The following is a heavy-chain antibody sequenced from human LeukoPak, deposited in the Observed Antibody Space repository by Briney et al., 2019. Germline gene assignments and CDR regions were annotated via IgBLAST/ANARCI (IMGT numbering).Heavy chain of an antibody. CDR3: ARGYYRGTYYYYYYMDV. J-gene: IGHJ6*03. D-gene: IGHD2/OR15-2a*01. Sequence: GASVKVSCKASGGTFSSYAISWVRQAPGQGLEWMGGIIPIFGTANYAQKFQGRVTITADKSTSTAYMELSSLRSEDTAVYYCARGYYRGTYYYYYYMDVWGKGTTVTVSS. CDR2: IIPIFGTA. CDR1: GGTFSSYA. V-gene: IGHV1-69*06.